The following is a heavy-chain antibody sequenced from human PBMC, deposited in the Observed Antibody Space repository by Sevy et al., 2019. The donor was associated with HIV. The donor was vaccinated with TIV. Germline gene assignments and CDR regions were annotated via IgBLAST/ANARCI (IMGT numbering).Heavy chain of an antibody. D-gene: IGHD7-27*01. CDR1: GFSFSTYG. J-gene: IGHJ3*02. V-gene: IGHV3-33*08. CDR3: ASVLEAYLTDDALDI. Sequence: GGSLRLSCAASGFSFSTYGMHWVRQAPGKGLEWVAVIWYDGSNKNYADSVKGRFTISRDNSKNTLYLQMNSLRAEDTALYYCASVLEAYLTDDALDIWGHGTMVTLSS. CDR2: IWYDGSNK.